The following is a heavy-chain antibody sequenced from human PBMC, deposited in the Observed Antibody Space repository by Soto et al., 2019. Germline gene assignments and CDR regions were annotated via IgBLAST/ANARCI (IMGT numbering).Heavy chain of an antibody. J-gene: IGHJ3*02. CDR1: GGTLSDHG. CDR3: ARGVYGSGNYYTGPSAFDI. CDR2: TIPVFNTA. V-gene: IGHV1-69*06. D-gene: IGHD3-10*01. Sequence: QVQLEQSGAEVKKPGSSVKISCKASGGTLSDHGVSWLRQAPGQGLEWVGGTIPVFNTANYAPKFQGRVTIAADKSKNIAYMELGSLRSDDTAVYYCARGVYGSGNYYTGPSAFDIWGQGTLVIVSS.